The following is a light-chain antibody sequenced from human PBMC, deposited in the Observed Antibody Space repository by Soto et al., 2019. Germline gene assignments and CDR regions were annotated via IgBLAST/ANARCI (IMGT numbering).Light chain of an antibody. Sequence: SYELSQPLAVSVALGQTARITCGGNHSGRKNQHWYQLHPGQAPVLVNYRDTNRPSGIPERFSGSNTGNTATLAIRGAQVGYDADYYCQVWDSSTVVFGGGTKVTVL. CDR1: HSGRKN. CDR2: RDT. J-gene: IGLJ3*02. V-gene: IGLV3-9*01. CDR3: QVWDSSTVV.